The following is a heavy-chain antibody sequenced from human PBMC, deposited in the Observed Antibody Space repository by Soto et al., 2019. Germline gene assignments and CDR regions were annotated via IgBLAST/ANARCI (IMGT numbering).Heavy chain of an antibody. J-gene: IGHJ4*02. CDR2: IYSGETT. CDR1: GFNVNSDY. D-gene: IGHD2-21*02. CDR3: TRDGRGLGRLSLFEY. Sequence: EVQLVESGGGLIHPGGSLRLSCEASGFNVNSDYMNWVRQSPGKGLEWVASIYSGETTYYADPVRGRFTISSDNSKNTRYFQLSSLRIEDTAVYYCTRDGRGLGRLSLFEYWGQGVLVTVSS. V-gene: IGHV3-53*01.